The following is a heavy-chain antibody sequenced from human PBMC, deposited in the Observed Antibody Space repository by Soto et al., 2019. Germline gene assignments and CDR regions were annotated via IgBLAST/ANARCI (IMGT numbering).Heavy chain of an antibody. CDR1: GGSISRYY. D-gene: IGHD3-10*01. V-gene: IGHV4-59*01. Sequence: SATLSLTCTGSGGSISRYYWSWIRQPPGKGLEWIGYIYYSGSTNYNPSLKSRVTISVDTSKNQFSLKLSSVTAADTAVYYCTSKFGQLLADAFDIWGQGTMVT. CDR3: TSKFGQLLADAFDI. CDR2: IYYSGST. J-gene: IGHJ3*02.